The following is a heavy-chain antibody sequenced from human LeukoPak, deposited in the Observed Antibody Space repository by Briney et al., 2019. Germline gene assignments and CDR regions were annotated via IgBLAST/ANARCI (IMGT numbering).Heavy chain of an antibody. Sequence: SETLSLTCTVSGGSISSGSYYWSWIRQPAGKGLEWIGRIYTSGSTNYNPSLKSRVTISADTSKNRFSLKLSSVTAADTAVYCCARVMGYGDYPFDYWGQGTLVTVSS. J-gene: IGHJ4*02. CDR3: ARVMGYGDYPFDY. CDR2: IYTSGST. D-gene: IGHD4-17*01. CDR1: GGSISSGSYY. V-gene: IGHV4-61*02.